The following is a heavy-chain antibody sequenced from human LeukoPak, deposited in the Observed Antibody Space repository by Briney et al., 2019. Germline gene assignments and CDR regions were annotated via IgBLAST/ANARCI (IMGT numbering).Heavy chain of an antibody. CDR1: GFTFSSYW. J-gene: IGHJ4*02. D-gene: IGHD4-23*01. CDR2: IDRDGSRI. CDR3: VRGNDYGGPHY. Sequence: GGSLRLSCAVSGFTFSSYWMHWVRQAPGKGLVWVSRIDRDGSRINYADSVKGRFTISRDNGKNTLFLQMNSLRAEDAAVYYCVRGNDYGGPHYWGQGTLVTVSP. V-gene: IGHV3-74*01.